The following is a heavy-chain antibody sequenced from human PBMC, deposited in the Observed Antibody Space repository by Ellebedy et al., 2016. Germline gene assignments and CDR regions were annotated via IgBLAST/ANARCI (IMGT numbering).Heavy chain of an antibody. CDR1: GFSFSNFG. Sequence: SLKISCAASGFSFSNFGMSWVRQAPGKGLEWVAGITFNSGTVVYADSVRGRFTISRDSAQKSLYLEMTSLRVEDTALYYCAKDNRGGFFDGMDVWGQGTTVTVSS. CDR2: ITFNSGTV. J-gene: IGHJ6*02. CDR3: AKDNRGGFFDGMDV. V-gene: IGHV3-9*01. D-gene: IGHD3-10*01.